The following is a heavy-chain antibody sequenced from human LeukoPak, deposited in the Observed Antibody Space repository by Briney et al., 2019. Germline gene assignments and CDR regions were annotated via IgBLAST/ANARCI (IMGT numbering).Heavy chain of an antibody. CDR1: GGSFSGYY. CDR2: IYYSGST. J-gene: IGHJ5*02. CDR3: ARTNSSSWYLNWFDP. V-gene: IGHV4-34*09. Sequence: TLSLTCAVYGGSFSGYYWSWIRQPPGKGLEWIGYIYYSGSTYYNPSLKSRVTISVDTSKNQFSLKLSSVTAADTAVYYCARTNSSSWYLNWFDPWGQGTLVTVSS. D-gene: IGHD6-13*01.